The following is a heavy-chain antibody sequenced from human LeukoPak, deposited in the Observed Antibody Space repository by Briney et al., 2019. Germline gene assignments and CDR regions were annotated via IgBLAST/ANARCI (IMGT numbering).Heavy chain of an antibody. CDR2: IYTSGST. Sequence: PSETLSLTCTVSGGSISSGSYYWSWIRQPAGKGLEWIGRIYTSGSTNYNPSLKSRVTISVDTSKNQFSLKLSSVTAADTAVYYCARDSTPMLWSGKSAAYYYYMDVWGKGTTVTVSS. CDR3: ARDSTPMLWSGKSAAYYYYMDV. CDR1: GGSISSGSYY. D-gene: IGHD3-3*01. J-gene: IGHJ6*03. V-gene: IGHV4-61*02.